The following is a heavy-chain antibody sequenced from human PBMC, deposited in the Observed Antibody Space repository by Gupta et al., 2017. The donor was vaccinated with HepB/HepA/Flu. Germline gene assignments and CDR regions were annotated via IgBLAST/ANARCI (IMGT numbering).Heavy chain of an antibody. V-gene: IGHV4-31*03. CDR2: IYYSGCS. J-gene: IGHJ4*02. Sequence: QVQLQGSGPGLVKPSQTLSLTCTFSGGSIISDRYYWTWIRQHPGKGLEWIGYIYYSGCSSYNPSLKSRVSMSVDTSKNQFSLKLSSVTAADTAVYYCARVSALHSNGYFFDYWGQGTLVTVSS. CDR3: ARVSALHSNGYFFDY. CDR1: GGSIISDRYY. D-gene: IGHD3-22*01.